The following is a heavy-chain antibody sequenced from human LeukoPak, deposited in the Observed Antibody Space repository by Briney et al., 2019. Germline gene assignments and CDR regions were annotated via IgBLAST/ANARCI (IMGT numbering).Heavy chain of an antibody. CDR2: IIPIFGTA. CDR1: GDSISKFA. Sequence: SVKVSCKASGDSISKFAVSWVRQAPGQGLQWMGGIIPIFGTADYAQKFQGRVTITADEATSTTYMELSSLKSEDTAIYYCTTRSCGAGACSLSFYYYYGLHFWGQGTTVSVSS. CDR3: TTRSCGAGACSLSFYYYYGLHF. V-gene: IGHV1-69*13. J-gene: IGHJ6*02. D-gene: IGHD3-16*01.